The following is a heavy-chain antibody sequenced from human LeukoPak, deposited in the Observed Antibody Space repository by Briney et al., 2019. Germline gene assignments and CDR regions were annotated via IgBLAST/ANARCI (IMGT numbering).Heavy chain of an antibody. Sequence: PSETLSLTCTGSGVSISSYYWSWIRQPPGKGLEWIGYIYYSGSTNYNPSLKSRVTISVDTSKNQFSLKLSSVTAADTAVYYCARVGIAVAGSLNFDYWGQGTLVTVSS. V-gene: IGHV4-59*01. CDR3: ARVGIAVAGSLNFDY. D-gene: IGHD6-19*01. J-gene: IGHJ4*02. CDR2: IYYSGST. CDR1: GVSISSYY.